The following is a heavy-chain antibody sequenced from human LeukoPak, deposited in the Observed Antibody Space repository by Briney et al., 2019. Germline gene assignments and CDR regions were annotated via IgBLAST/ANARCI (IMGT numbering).Heavy chain of an antibody. CDR2: INPNSGGT. J-gene: IGHJ4*02. CDR3: ARSPLYYYGSGSYYRPRYYFDY. V-gene: IGHV1-2*02. Sequence: ASVKVSCKASGYTFTSYYMHWVRQAPGQGLEWMGWINPNSGGTNYAQKFQGRVTMTRDTSISTAYMELSRLRSDDTAVYYCARSPLYYYGSGSYYRPRYYFDYWGQGTLVTVSS. D-gene: IGHD3-10*01. CDR1: GYTFTSYY.